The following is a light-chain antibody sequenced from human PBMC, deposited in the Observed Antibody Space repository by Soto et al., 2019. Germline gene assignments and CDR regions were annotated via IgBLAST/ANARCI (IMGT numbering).Light chain of an antibody. J-gene: IGLJ1*01. V-gene: IGLV2-8*01. CDR2: EVS. CDR3: SSYAGNTKGV. CDR1: SSDVGGYDY. Sequence: QSVLTQPPSASGAPGQSVTISCTGTSSDVGGYDYVSWYQQHPGKAPKLMIFEVSKRPSGVPDRFSGSKSGNMASLTVSGLQAEDEADYYCSSYAGNTKGVFGTGTKVTVL.